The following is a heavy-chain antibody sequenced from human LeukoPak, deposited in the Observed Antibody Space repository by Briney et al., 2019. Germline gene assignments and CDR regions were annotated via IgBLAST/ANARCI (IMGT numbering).Heavy chain of an antibody. J-gene: IGHJ4*02. CDR3: ARDLDNPLYYDFWSGYYGFDY. V-gene: IGHV1-18*01. D-gene: IGHD3-3*01. CDR1: GYTFTSYG. Sequence: ASVKVSCEASGYTFTSYGISWVRQAPGQGLEWMGWISAYNGNTNYAQKLQGRVTMTTDTSTSTAYMELRSLRSDDTAVYYCARDLDNPLYYDFWSGYYGFDYWGQGTLVTVSS. CDR2: ISAYNGNT.